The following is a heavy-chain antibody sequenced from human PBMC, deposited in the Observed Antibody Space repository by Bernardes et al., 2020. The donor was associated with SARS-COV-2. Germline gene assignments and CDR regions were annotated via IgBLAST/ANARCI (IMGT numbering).Heavy chain of an antibody. CDR1: GASIYTYY. V-gene: IGHV4-59*01. J-gene: IGHJ3*02. CDR2: IYDRGST. D-gene: IGHD3-10*01. CDR3: ARGDSTWYGEYAFDI. Sequence: SETLSLTCTVSGASIYTYYWSWIRQSPGKGPEWIGYIYDRGSTNYNPSLKSRVTISIDTSKNQFSLKLSSVSAADTAVYYWARGDSTWYGEYAFDIWGQGTMVTVSS.